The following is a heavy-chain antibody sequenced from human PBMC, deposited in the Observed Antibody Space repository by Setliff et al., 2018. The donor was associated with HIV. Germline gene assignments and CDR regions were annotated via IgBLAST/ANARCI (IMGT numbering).Heavy chain of an antibody. D-gene: IGHD1-7*01. J-gene: IGHJ5*01. V-gene: IGHV4-4*09. CDR3: AKRAVQDGTVTSSNWVES. Sequence: SETLSLTCAVSGDSIRTYSWHWLRQPPGKGLEWIGYIYGGGSTGYNPSLTSRVTMSVDTPNNRFALKLTSVTAADTAVYYCAKRAVQDGTVTSSNWVESWGQGTLVTVSS. CDR1: GDSIRTYS. CDR2: IYGGGST.